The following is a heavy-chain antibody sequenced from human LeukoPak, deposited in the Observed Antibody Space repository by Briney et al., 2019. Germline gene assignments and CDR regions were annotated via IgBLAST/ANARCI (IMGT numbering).Heavy chain of an antibody. V-gene: IGHV3-23*01. Sequence: GRSLRLSCAASGFTFSSYAMTWVRQAPGKGLEWVSSISLSGVSTYYADSVKGRFTISRDNSKNSLYLQMNTLRTEDTAVYYCAKDPGSGWFFDYWGQGTLITVSS. D-gene: IGHD6-19*01. CDR3: AKDPGSGWFFDY. CDR2: ISLSGVST. J-gene: IGHJ4*02. CDR1: GFTFSSYA.